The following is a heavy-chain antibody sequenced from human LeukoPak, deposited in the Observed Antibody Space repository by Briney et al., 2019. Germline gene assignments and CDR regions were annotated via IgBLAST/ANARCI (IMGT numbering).Heavy chain of an antibody. CDR2: IRTKAYGGTT. CDR3: VRSADQQRLTRWFDP. Sequence: PGGSLRLSCTTSGFTFGDYAMSWFRQAPGKGLEWVSFIRTKAYGGTTEYAASVKGRFTISRDDSKSVAYLQMNSLKTEDTAVYYCVRSADQQRLTRWFDPWGRGTLVTVSS. D-gene: IGHD6-25*01. V-gene: IGHV3-49*03. CDR1: GFTFGDYA. J-gene: IGHJ5*02.